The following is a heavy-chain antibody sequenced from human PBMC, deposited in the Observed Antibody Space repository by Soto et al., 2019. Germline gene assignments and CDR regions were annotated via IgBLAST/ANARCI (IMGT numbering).Heavy chain of an antibody. D-gene: IGHD3-10*01. CDR1: GYTFTSYA. V-gene: IGHV1-3*01. CDR3: ASQDVLLWFGELSH. Sequence: ASVKVSCKASGYTFTSYAMHWVRQAPGQRLEWMGWINAGNGNTKYSQKFQGRVTITRDTSASTAYMELSRLRSEDTAVYYCASQDVLLWFGELSHWGQGTLVTVSS. J-gene: IGHJ4*02. CDR2: INAGNGNT.